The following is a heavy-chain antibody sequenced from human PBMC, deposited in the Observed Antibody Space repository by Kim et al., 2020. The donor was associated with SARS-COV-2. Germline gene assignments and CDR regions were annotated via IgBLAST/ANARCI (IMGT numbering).Heavy chain of an antibody. CDR2: IYTSGST. CDR1: GGSISSGSYY. J-gene: IGHJ6*02. Sequence: SETLSLTCTVSGGSISSGSYYWSWIRQPAGKGLEWIGRIYTSGSTNYNPSLKSRVTISVDTSKNQFSLKLSSVTAADTAVYYCAREGLNYYYYYGMDVWGQGTTVTVSS. CDR3: AREGLNYYYYYGMDV. V-gene: IGHV4-61*02.